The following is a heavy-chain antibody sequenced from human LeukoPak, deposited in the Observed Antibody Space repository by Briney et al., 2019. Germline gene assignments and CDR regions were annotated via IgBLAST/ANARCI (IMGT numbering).Heavy chain of an antibody. CDR2: INPNSGGT. D-gene: IGHD3-3*01. V-gene: IGHV1-2*02. CDR3: ARDPGPLTIFGVLYYMDV. J-gene: IGHJ6*03. CDR1: GYTFTGYY. Sequence: ASVKVSCKASGYTFTGYYMHWVRQGPGQGLEWMGWINPNSGGTNYAQKFQGRVTMTRDTSISTAYMELSRLRSDDTAVYYCARDPGPLTIFGVLYYMDVWGKGTTVTVSS.